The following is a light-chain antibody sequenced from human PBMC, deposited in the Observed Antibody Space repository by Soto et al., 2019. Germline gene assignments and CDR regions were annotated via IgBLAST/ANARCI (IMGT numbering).Light chain of an antibody. CDR1: SSNIGAGYD. Sequence: QSVLTQPPSVSGAPGQRVTISCTRSSSNIGAGYDVHWYQQLPGTAPKRLIYGNSNRPSGVPDRFSGSKSGTSASLAITGLQAEDEADYYCQSYDSSLSGVVFGGGTKLTVL. V-gene: IGLV1-40*01. CDR3: QSYDSSLSGVV. CDR2: GNS. J-gene: IGLJ2*01.